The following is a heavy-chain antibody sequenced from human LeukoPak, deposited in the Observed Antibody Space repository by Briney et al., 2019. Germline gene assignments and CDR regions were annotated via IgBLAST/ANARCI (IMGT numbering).Heavy chain of an antibody. D-gene: IGHD5-18*01. V-gene: IGHV1-8*03. Sequence: ASVKVSCKASGYTFTGYYMHWVRQATGQGLEWMGWMNPNSGDTGYAQKFQGRVTITRNTSISTAYMELSSLRSEDTAVYYCARARGYSYGYRSSFDIWGQGTMVTVSS. J-gene: IGHJ3*02. CDR2: MNPNSGDT. CDR3: ARARGYSYGYRSSFDI. CDR1: GYTFTGYY.